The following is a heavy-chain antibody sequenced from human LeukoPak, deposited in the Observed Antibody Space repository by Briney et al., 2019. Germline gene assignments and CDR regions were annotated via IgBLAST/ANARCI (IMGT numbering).Heavy chain of an antibody. V-gene: IGHV1-8*01. CDR3: AAAVAGTISEYFQH. CDR1: GYTFTSYD. Sequence: VASVKVSCKASGYTFTSYDINWVRQATGQGLEWMGWMNPNSGNTGYAQKFQGRVTMTRNTSISTAYMELSSLRSEDTAVYYCAAAVAGTISEYFQHWGQGTLVTVSS. J-gene: IGHJ1*01. CDR2: MNPNSGNT. D-gene: IGHD6-19*01.